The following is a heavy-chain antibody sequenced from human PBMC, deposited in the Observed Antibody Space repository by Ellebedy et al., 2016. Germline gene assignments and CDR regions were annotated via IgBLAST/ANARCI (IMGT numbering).Heavy chain of an antibody. D-gene: IGHD3-9*01. J-gene: IGHJ3*02. CDR3: ARYYDILTGNDAFDI. CDR1: GFTFTSFD. CDR2: MNPNSGNT. Sequence: ASVKVSXKASGFTFTSFDFSWVRQATGQGLEWMGWMNPNSGNTGYAQKFQGRVTMTRDTSISTAYMELSRLRSDDTAVYYCARYYDILTGNDAFDIWGQGTMVTVSS. V-gene: IGHV1-8*01.